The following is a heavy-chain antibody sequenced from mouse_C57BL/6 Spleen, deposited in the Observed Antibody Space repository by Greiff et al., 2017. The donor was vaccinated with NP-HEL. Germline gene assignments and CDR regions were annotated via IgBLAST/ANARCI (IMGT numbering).Heavy chain of an antibody. Sequence: VQLQQSGAELVKPGASVKISCKASGYAFSSYWMNWVKQRPGKGLEWIGQLYPGDGDTNYNGKFKGKATLTADKSSSPAYMQLSSLTSEDPAVYFCARKDYDYDLYAMDYWGQGTSVTVSS. V-gene: IGHV1-80*01. J-gene: IGHJ4*01. CDR2: LYPGDGDT. D-gene: IGHD2-4*01. CDR1: GYAFSSYW. CDR3: ARKDYDYDLYAMDY.